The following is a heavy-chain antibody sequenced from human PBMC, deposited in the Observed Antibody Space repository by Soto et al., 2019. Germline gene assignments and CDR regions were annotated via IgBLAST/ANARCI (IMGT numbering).Heavy chain of an antibody. V-gene: IGHV4-59*01. J-gene: IGHJ4*02. CDR1: GGSISSYY. D-gene: IGHD5-18*01. CDR2: IYYSGST. Sequence: SETLSLTCTVSGGSISSYYWSWIRQPPGKGLEWIGYIYYSGSTNYNPSLKSRVTISVDTSKNQFSLKLSSVTAADTAVYYCARTETDTAMVSFDYWGQGTLVIVSS. CDR3: ARTETDTAMVSFDY.